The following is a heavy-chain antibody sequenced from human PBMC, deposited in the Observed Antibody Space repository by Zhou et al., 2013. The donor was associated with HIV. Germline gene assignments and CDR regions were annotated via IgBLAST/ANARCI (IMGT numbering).Heavy chain of an antibody. Sequence: QVQVVQSEAEVKKSGASVRVSCKASDYTLGPFDITWVRQAPGQGLEWMGWISARNGLANYAQKFQGRFTITTDTSTGTVYMEMTSLRFDDTAVYYCARDGPAVAGPGGHWGQGTRGHRLL. CDR2: ISARNGLA. CDR3: ARDGPAVAGPGGH. J-gene: IGHJ4*02. D-gene: IGHD6-19*01. V-gene: IGHV1-18*01. CDR1: DYTLGPFD.